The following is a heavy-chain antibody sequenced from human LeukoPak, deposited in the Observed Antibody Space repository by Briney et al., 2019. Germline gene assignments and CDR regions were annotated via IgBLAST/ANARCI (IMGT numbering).Heavy chain of an antibody. V-gene: IGHV3-23*01. D-gene: IGHD3-10*01. Sequence: GGSLRLSCAASGFIFSSYAMSWVRQAPGKGLEWVSAISGSGGSTYYADSVKGRFTISRDNSKNTLYLQMNSLRAEDTAVYYCAKDLTVRGELCYWGQGTLVTVSS. CDR1: GFIFSSYA. CDR3: AKDLTVRGELCY. J-gene: IGHJ4*02. CDR2: ISGSGGST.